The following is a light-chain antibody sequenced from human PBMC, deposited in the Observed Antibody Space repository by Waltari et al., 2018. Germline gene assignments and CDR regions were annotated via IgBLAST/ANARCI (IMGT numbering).Light chain of an antibody. CDR3: QQYNQWPLT. J-gene: IGKJ4*01. CDR1: HAVSTN. CDR2: DRS. V-gene: IGKV3-15*01. Sequence: ETVMTQSPATLSASPGESVTLSCGASHAVSTNVAWYQHRPGQAPRLLIYDRSTRATDIPARFSGGGSGSDFTLTISNLQSEDFAEYYCQQYNQWPLTFGGGTKVEIK.